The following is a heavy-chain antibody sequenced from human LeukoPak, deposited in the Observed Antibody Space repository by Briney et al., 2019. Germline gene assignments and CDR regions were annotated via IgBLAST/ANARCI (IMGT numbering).Heavy chain of an antibody. Sequence: PGGSLRLSCAASASTFSSNWMHWVRQAPGKGLVWVSRISKDGSSTNYADSVKGRFTISRDNAKNTLYLQMSSLTAEDTAVYYRAASMAGFNWFDPWGQGTLVTVSS. D-gene: IGHD6-19*01. V-gene: IGHV3-74*01. CDR1: ASTFSSNW. CDR2: ISKDGSST. CDR3: AASMAGFNWFDP. J-gene: IGHJ5*02.